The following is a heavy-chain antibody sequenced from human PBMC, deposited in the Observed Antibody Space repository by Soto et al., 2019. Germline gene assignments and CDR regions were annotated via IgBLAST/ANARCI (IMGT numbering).Heavy chain of an antibody. V-gene: IGHV1-69*02. J-gene: IGHJ4*02. Sequence: QVQLVQSGAEVKKPGSSVKVSCKASGGIFNRYSVSWVRQAPGQGIEWMGRIIPLFGITNYAQKFQGRVMITADKSTNTAYMEVNVLRSEDTALYYCATFYGGDCTTTTCYGDFDYWGQGTLVTVTS. CDR3: ATFYGGDCTTTTCYGDFDY. CDR1: GGIFNRYS. D-gene: IGHD2-2*01. CDR2: IIPLFGIT.